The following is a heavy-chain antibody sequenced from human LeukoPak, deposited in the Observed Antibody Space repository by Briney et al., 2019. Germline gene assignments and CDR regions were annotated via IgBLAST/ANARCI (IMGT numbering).Heavy chain of an antibody. J-gene: IGHJ4*02. CDR1: GINVSTNY. V-gene: IGHV3-66*02. CDR3: VSSTGQQLIPYDY. CDR2: IYGGGAA. D-gene: IGHD6-13*01. Sequence: GGSLRLSCAASGINVSTNYMTWIRQAPGKGLEWVSLIYGGGAAYYAESVRGRFIISRDNSKNTLFPQMNSLRAEDTAVYYCVSSTGQQLIPYDYWGQGTHVAVSS.